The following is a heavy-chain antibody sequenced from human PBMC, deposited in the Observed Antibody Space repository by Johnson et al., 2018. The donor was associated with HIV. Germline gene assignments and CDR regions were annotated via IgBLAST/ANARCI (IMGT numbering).Heavy chain of an antibody. CDR1: GFTFNSYG. V-gene: IGHV3-15*01. CDR3: TTGQLGGASDI. CDR2: IKSKTGGGTT. D-gene: IGHD6-13*01. J-gene: IGHJ3*02. Sequence: VQLVESGGGVVQPGRSLRLSCAASGFTFNSYGMHWVRQAPGKGLEWVGHIKSKTGGGTTDYAAPVKGRFTISRDDSKNTLYLQMNSLKIEDTAVYYCTTGQLGGASDIWGQGTMVTVSS.